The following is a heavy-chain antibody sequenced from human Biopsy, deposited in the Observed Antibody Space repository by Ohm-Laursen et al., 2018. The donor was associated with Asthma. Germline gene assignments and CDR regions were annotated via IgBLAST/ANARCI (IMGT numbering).Heavy chain of an antibody. CDR2: IYPSGIT. CDR3: ARHMKGVNVFDI. D-gene: IGHD3-10*01. V-gene: IGHV4-4*02. Sequence: SETLSLTCAVSGDSISSTYGWSWVRQPPGKGLEWIGEIYPSGITNYKPSLKSRVTISVDKSKNQFSLKLSSVTASDTAVYSCARHMKGVNVFDIWGQGTMVIVSS. J-gene: IGHJ3*02. CDR1: GDSISSTYG.